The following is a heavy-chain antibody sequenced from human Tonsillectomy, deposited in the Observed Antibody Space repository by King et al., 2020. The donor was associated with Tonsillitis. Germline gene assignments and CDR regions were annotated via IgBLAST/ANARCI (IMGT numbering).Heavy chain of an antibody. CDR1: GGSISKYY. Sequence: VQLQESGPGLVKPSETLSLTCTVSGGSISKYYWSWIRQPPGKGLEWIGYIYYSGRTNYNPSLKSRGTIFVDTSNNQFSLRLSSVTAADTAVYYCARASTVTKRLHDGFDVWGQGKMVTVSS. CDR3: ARASTVTKRLHDGFDV. D-gene: IGHD4-17*01. J-gene: IGHJ3*01. V-gene: IGHV4-59*13. CDR2: IYYSGRT.